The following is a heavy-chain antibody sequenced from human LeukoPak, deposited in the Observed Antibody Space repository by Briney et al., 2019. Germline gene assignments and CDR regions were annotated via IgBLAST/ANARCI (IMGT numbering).Heavy chain of an antibody. V-gene: IGHV4-31*11. CDR1: GGSISSGGYH. J-gene: IGHJ6*03. CDR2: IYYSGST. CDR3: ARENVDGDFLSGYMDV. Sequence: PSETLSLTCAVSGGSISSGGYHWSWVRQHPGKGLEWIGYIYYSGSTYYNPSLKSRVTISLDTSKNRFSLKLSSVTAADTAVYYCARENVDGDFLSGYMDVWGKGTTVTVSS. D-gene: IGHD4-17*01.